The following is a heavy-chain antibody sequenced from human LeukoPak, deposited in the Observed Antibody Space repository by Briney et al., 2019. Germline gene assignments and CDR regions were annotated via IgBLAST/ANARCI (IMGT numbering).Heavy chain of an antibody. J-gene: IGHJ4*02. CDR1: GFTFDDYA. CDR2: ISWNSGSI. Sequence: GGSLRLSCAASGFTFDDYAMHWVRQAPGKGLEWVSGISWNSGSIGYADSVKGRFTISRDNAKNSLYLQMNSLRAEDTALYYCATREYSYGGFDYWGQGTLVTVSS. CDR3: ATREYSYGGFDY. V-gene: IGHV3-9*01. D-gene: IGHD5-18*01.